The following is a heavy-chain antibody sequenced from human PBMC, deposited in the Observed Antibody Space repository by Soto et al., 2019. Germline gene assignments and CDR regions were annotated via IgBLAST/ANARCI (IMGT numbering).Heavy chain of an antibody. Sequence: EVQLVESGGGLVQPGGSLRLSCAASGFTFSTYWMSWVRQAPGKGLEWVANIKEDGSEKYYVDSVKGRFTSSRDNAKNSLYLQMSSLRAEDTAVYYCARASRGPDDYWGQGALVTVSS. V-gene: IGHV3-7*01. D-gene: IGHD6-6*01. CDR2: IKEDGSEK. CDR3: ARASRGPDDY. J-gene: IGHJ4*02. CDR1: GFTFSTYW.